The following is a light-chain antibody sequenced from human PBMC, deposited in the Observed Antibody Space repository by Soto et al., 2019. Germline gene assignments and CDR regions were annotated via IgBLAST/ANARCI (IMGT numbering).Light chain of an antibody. J-gene: IGLJ1*01. CDR1: SNGVGSYNL. CDR2: EVS. Sequence: SLLTQPAPLSGSPGQSVTISLPGNSNGVGSYNLVSWYQQHPGKAPKLMIYEVSKRPSGVSNRFSGSKSGNTASLTISGLQAEDEADYYCCSYAGSSGVFGTGTKVTVL. CDR3: CSYAGSSGV. V-gene: IGLV2-23*02.